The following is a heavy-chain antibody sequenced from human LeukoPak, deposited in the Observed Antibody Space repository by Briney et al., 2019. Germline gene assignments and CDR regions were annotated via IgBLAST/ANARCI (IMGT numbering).Heavy chain of an antibody. D-gene: IGHD2-2*01. CDR3: ARSDIVVVPDQNWFDP. Sequence: GASVKVSCKASGYTFTGYYMHWVRQAPGQGLEWMGGIIPIFGTANYAQKFQGRVTITADESTSTAYMELSSLRSEDTAVYYCARSDIVVVPDQNWFDPWGQGTLVTVSS. J-gene: IGHJ5*02. CDR2: IIPIFGTA. CDR1: GYTFTGYY. V-gene: IGHV1-69*13.